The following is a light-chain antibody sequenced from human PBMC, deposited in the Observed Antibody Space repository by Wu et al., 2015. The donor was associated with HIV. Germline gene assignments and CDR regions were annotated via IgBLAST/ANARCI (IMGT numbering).Light chain of an antibody. CDR1: QSISSDY. V-gene: IGKV3-20*01. CDR2: ATS. CDR3: QKYNTAPWT. J-gene: IGKJ1*01. Sequence: EIVLTQSPGTLSLSPGERATLSCRASQSISSDYLAWFQHKPGQAPRLLIFATSYRATGIPDRFSGSGSGTDFTLTISSLQPEDVATYYCQKYNTAPWTFGQGTKVEMK.